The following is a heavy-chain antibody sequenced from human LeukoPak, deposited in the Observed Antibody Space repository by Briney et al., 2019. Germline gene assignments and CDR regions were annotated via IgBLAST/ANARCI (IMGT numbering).Heavy chain of an antibody. D-gene: IGHD2-21*02. J-gene: IGHJ6*02. Sequence: GASVKVSCKASGYTFTSYDINWVRQATGQGLEWMGWMNPNSGNTGYAQKFQGRVTMTRNTSISTAYMELSSLRSEDTAVYYCARDGDIVVVTAIPGFRYYYGMDVWGQGTTVTVSS. CDR3: ARDGDIVVVTAIPGFRYYYGMDV. V-gene: IGHV1-8*01. CDR1: GYTFTSYD. CDR2: MNPNSGNT.